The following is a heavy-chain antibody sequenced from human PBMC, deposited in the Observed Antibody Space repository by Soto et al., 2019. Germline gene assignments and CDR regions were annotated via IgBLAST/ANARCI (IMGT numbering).Heavy chain of an antibody. V-gene: IGHV1-69*13. Sequence: ASVKVSCKASGGTFSSYAISWVRQAPGQGLEWMGGIIPIFGTANYAQKFQGRVTITADESTSTAYMELSSLRSEDTAVYYCARGGDYSYGMDVWGQGTTVTVS. D-gene: IGHD4-17*01. J-gene: IGHJ6*02. CDR1: GGTFSSYA. CDR3: ARGGDYSYGMDV. CDR2: IIPIFGTA.